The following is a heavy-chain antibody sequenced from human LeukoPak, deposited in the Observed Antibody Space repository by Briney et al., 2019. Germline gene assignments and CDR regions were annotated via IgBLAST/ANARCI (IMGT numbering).Heavy chain of an antibody. CDR2: IYRGGTT. J-gene: IGHJ6*02. Sequence: PGGSLRLSCAASGFTVSSNYMSWVRHAPGKGLERGSVIYRGGTTYYADSVKGRFTISRDNSKDTLYLQMNSLRVEDTAVYYCAKMGNYYGMDVWGQGTTVTVSS. CDR1: GFTVSSNY. V-gene: IGHV3-66*01. D-gene: IGHD7-27*01. CDR3: AKMGNYYGMDV.